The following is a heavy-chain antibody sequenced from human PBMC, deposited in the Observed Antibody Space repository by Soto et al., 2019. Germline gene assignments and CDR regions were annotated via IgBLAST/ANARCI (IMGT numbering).Heavy chain of an antibody. CDR2: IIPIFGTA. CDR1: GGTFSSYA. Sequence: GASVKVSCKASGGTFSSYAISWVRQAPGQGLEWMGGIIPIFGTANYAQKFQGRVTITADESTSTAYMELSSLRSEDTAVYYCHRPTIAARPGFSSVYYYYGMDVWGQGTTVTVSS. CDR3: HRPTIAARPGFSSVYYYYGMDV. V-gene: IGHV1-69*13. D-gene: IGHD6-6*01. J-gene: IGHJ6*02.